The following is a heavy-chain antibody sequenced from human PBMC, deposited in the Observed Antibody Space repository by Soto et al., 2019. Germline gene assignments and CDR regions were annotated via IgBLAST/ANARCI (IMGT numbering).Heavy chain of an antibody. Sequence: ASVKVSCKASGYTFTSYDINWVRQATGQGLEWMGWMNPNSGNTGYAQKFQGRVTMTRNTSINTAYMELSSLRSEDTAVYYCARGRRCSSTSCYYDMDVWGKGTTVTVSS. D-gene: IGHD2-2*01. CDR2: MNPNSGNT. CDR1: GYTFTSYD. J-gene: IGHJ6*03. CDR3: ARGRRCSSTSCYYDMDV. V-gene: IGHV1-8*01.